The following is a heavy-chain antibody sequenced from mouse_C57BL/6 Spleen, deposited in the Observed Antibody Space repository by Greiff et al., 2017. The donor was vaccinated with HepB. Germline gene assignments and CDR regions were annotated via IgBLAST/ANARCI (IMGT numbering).Heavy chain of an antibody. CDR2: ISYDGSN. J-gene: IGHJ1*03. CDR3: ARGVYYGSSYYWWFDV. Sequence: EVHLVESGPGLVKPSQSLSLTCSVTGYSITSGYYWNWIRQFPGNKLEWMGYISYDGSNNYNPSLKNRISITRDTSKNQFFLKLNSVTTEDTATYYCARGVYYGSSYYWWFDVWGTGTTVTVSS. V-gene: IGHV3-6*01. D-gene: IGHD1-1*01. CDR1: GYSITSGYY.